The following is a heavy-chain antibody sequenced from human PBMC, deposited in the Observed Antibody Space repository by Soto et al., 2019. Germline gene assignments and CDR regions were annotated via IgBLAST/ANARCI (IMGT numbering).Heavy chain of an antibody. V-gene: IGHV3-23*01. CDR2: ISGSGSPT. CDR3: ARDMSGGTYNYYYGMDV. CDR1: GFTVSSNY. J-gene: IGHJ6*02. D-gene: IGHD1-26*01. Sequence: GGSLRLSCAASGFTVSSNYMSWVRQAPGRGLEWVSAISGSGSPTYYADSVKGRFTISRDNSKNTLYLQMNSLRADDTAVYYCARDMSGGTYNYYYGMDVWGQGTTVTV.